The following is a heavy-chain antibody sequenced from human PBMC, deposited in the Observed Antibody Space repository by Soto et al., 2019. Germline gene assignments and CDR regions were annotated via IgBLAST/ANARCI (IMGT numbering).Heavy chain of an antibody. CDR1: GGSISSYY. CDR3: ARAHYGDYGYGMDV. CDR2: IYYSGST. Sequence: SETLSLTCTVSGGSISSYYWSWIRQPPGKGLEWIGYIYYSGSTNYNPSLKSRVTISVDTSKNQFSLKLNFMTAADTAVYYCARAHYGDYGYGMDVWGQGTTVTVSS. V-gene: IGHV4-59*08. D-gene: IGHD4-17*01. J-gene: IGHJ6*02.